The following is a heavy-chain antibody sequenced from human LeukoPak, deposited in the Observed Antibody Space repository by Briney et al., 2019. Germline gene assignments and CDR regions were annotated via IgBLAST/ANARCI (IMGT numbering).Heavy chain of an antibody. CDR3: ATFDGGLDY. CDR1: GFTFSSYA. D-gene: IGHD4-23*01. V-gene: IGHV3-23*01. J-gene: IGHJ4*02. CDR2: ISGSGGST. Sequence: GGSLRLSCAASGFTFSSYAMSWVRQAPGKGLEWVSAISGSGGSTYYAGSVKGRFTISRDNSKNTLYLRTNSLRAEDTAVYYCATFDGGLDYWGQGTLVTVSS.